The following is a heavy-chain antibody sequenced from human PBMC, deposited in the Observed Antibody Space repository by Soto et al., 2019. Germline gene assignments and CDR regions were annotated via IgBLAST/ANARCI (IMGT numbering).Heavy chain of an antibody. Sequence: PSETLSLTCAVYGGSFSGYYWTWIRQPPGTGLEWIGEINHSGSTNYNPSLKRRVTISVDTAKNQFSLKLISVTAADTAMYYCARVDSSGSYFDYWGQGTLVTVSS. CDR3: ARVDSSGSYFDY. CDR1: GGSFSGYY. D-gene: IGHD3-22*01. V-gene: IGHV4-34*01. CDR2: INHSGST. J-gene: IGHJ4*02.